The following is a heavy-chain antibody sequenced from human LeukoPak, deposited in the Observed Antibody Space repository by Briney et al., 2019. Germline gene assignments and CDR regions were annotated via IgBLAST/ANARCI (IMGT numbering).Heavy chain of an antibody. CDR1: GFTFSSYA. CDR3: AKEGYSSGWYSGGVDY. D-gene: IGHD6-19*01. Sequence: GGSLRLSCAASGFTFSSYAMSWVRQAPGKGLEWVSAISGSGGSTYYADSVKGRFTISRDNSKNTLYLQMNSLRAEGTAVYYCAKEGYSSGWYSGGVDYWGQGTLVTVSS. J-gene: IGHJ4*02. V-gene: IGHV3-23*01. CDR2: ISGSGGST.